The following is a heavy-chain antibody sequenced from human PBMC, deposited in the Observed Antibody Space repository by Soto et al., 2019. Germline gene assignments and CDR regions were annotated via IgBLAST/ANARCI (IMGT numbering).Heavy chain of an antibody. V-gene: IGHV3-13*01. CDR2: IGTAGDT. J-gene: IGHJ4*02. Sequence: RLSCEASGFTFSGFDMHWVRQPTGKGLEWVSTIGTAGDTYYAVSVKGHFTISRGNAKNSLSLQMNSLRAGDTAVYFCARGQEVGAHFFDSWGQGTQVTVSS. CDR1: GFTFSGFD. D-gene: IGHD2-15*01. CDR3: ARGQEVGAHFFDS.